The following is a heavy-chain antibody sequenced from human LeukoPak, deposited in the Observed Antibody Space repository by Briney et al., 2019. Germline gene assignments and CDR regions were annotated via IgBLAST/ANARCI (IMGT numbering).Heavy chain of an antibody. Sequence: GGSLRLSRAVSGFTFSSFSMNWVRQAPGKGLEWVSYISSTGSTIYYANSVKGRFTVSRDNAKDSLYLQMNNLRDEDTAVYYCARDLISGDYTFDYWGQGALVAVSS. CDR3: ARDLISGDYTFDY. J-gene: IGHJ4*02. CDR2: ISSTGSTI. CDR1: GFTFSSFS. V-gene: IGHV3-48*02. D-gene: IGHD4-11*01.